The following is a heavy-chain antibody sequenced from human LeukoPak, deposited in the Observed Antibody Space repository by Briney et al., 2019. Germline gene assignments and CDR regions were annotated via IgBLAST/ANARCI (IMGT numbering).Heavy chain of an antibody. CDR2: IDYSGTT. V-gene: IGHV4-39*01. J-gene: IGHJ4*02. Sequence: SETLSLTCTGSGGSISSSTYYWGWIRQPPGKGLEWIGSIDYSGTTYYNPSLKSRVTISVDMSKNQFSLKLSSVTAADTAVYYCARQDNYYFDYWGQGILVTVSS. CDR3: ARQDNYYFDY. D-gene: IGHD1-20*01. CDR1: GGSISSSTYY.